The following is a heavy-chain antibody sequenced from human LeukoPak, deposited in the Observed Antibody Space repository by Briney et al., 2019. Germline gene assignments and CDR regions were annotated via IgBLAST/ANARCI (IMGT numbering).Heavy chain of an antibody. CDR3: AREIAWDYDFWSGYYKANWFDP. V-gene: IGHV4-59*01. CDR2: IYYSGST. CDR1: GGSISNYY. J-gene: IGHJ5*02. D-gene: IGHD3-3*01. Sequence: PSETLSLTCAVSGGSISNYYWSWIRQPPGKGLEWIGYIYYSGSTNYNPSLKSRVTISVDTSKNQFSLKLSSVTAADTAVYYCAREIAWDYDFWSGYYKANWFDPWGQGTLVTVSS.